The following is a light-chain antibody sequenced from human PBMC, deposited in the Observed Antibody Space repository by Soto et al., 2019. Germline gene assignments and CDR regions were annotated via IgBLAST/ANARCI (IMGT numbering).Light chain of an antibody. CDR3: QQYDSAPYT. CDR1: QGINNH. Sequence: DIQMTQSPSSLSASVGDRVTITCRASQGINNHLAWFQQKPGKAPKCLIYSTSSLQRGVPSKFSGSGSGTDFTLTISSLQPEDFANYYCQQYDSAPYTFGQGTKLEI. V-gene: IGKV1-16*02. CDR2: STS. J-gene: IGKJ2*01.